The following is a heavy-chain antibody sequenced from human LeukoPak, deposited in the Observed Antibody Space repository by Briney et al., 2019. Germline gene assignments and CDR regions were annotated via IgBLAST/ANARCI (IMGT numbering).Heavy chain of an antibody. J-gene: IGHJ4*02. CDR2: IYYSGST. D-gene: IGHD3-22*01. CDR3: ARAGYDSSGYSTYYFDY. CDR1: GGSISSYY. Sequence: SETLSLTCTVSGGSISSYYWSWIRQHPGKGLEWIGYIYYSGSTYYNPSLKSRVTISIDTSKNQFSLKLSSVTAADTAVYYCARAGYDSSGYSTYYFDYWGQGTLVTVSS. V-gene: IGHV4-59*06.